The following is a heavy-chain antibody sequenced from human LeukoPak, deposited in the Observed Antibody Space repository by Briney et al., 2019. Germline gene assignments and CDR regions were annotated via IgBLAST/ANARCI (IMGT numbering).Heavy chain of an antibody. CDR3: ARESSIVVVTAPDY. CDR2: ISSSSSYI. V-gene: IGHV3-21*01. D-gene: IGHD2-21*02. J-gene: IGHJ4*02. CDR1: GFTFSSYS. Sequence: GGSLRLSCAASGFTFSSYSMNWVRQAPGKGLEWVSSISSSSSYIYYADSVKGRFTISRDNAKNSLYLQMNSLRAEDTAVYYCARESSIVVVTAPDYWGQGTLVTVSS.